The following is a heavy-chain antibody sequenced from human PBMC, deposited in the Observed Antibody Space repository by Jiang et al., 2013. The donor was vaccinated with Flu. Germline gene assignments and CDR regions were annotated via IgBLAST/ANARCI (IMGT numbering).Heavy chain of an antibody. J-gene: IGHJ4*02. CDR2: LDWDDDK. CDR3: ARASTVSTYFFDY. D-gene: IGHD4-17*01. Sequence: KPTQTLTLTCTFSGFSLSTSGMCVSWIRQPPGKALEWLALLDWDDDKFYSTSLKTRLTISKDTSRNQVVLTLTNMDPVDTATYYCARASTVSTYFFDYWGQGTLVTVSS. CDR1: GFSLSTSGMC. V-gene: IGHV2-70*01.